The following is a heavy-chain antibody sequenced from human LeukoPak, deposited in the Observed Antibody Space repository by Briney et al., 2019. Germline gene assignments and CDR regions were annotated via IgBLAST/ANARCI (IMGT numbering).Heavy chain of an antibody. V-gene: IGHV4-34*01. CDR3: ARGTVYSGYDRLGPPHAFDI. J-gene: IGHJ3*02. Sequence: KPSETLSLTCALYGGSLSGYYWSWIRQPPGKGLGWIGEINHRGSTNYNPSLKSRVTISVDTSKNQFSLKLSSVTAADTAVYYCARGTVYSGYDRLGPPHAFDIWGQGTMVTVSS. CDR1: GGSLSGYY. CDR2: INHRGST. D-gene: IGHD5-12*01.